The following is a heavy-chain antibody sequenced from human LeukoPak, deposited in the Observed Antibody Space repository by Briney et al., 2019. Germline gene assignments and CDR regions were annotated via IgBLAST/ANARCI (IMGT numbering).Heavy chain of an antibody. J-gene: IGHJ5*02. CDR3: ARLWIVATWFDA. D-gene: IGHD2-2*03. V-gene: IGHV4-39*02. CDR2: IFYSGKT. CDR1: NGSMTSDSYY. Sequence: PSETLSLTCTVSNGSMTSDSYYWAWVRQPPGKGLEWIGTIFYSGKTYYSASLKSRVTVSLDTSKKNFSLRLSSVTAADTAVYYCARLWIVATWFDAWGQGALVTVPS.